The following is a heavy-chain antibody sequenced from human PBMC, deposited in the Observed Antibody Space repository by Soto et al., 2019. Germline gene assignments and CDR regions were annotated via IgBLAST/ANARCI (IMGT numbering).Heavy chain of an antibody. CDR2: ISAYNGNT. J-gene: IGHJ5*02. CDR1: GYTFTSYG. CDR3: ARLGLTPRARYSSSWYGGWFDP. V-gene: IGHV1-18*04. D-gene: IGHD6-13*01. Sequence: GASVKVSCKTSGYTFTSYGISWVRQAPGQGLEWMGWISAYNGNTNYAQKLQGRVTMTTDTSTSTAYMELRSLRSDDTAVYYCARLGLTPRARYSSSWYGGWFDPWGQGTLVTVSS.